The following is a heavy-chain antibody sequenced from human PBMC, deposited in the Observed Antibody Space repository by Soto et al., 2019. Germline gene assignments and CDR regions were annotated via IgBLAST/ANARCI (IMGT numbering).Heavy chain of an antibody. Sequence: HPRGYRRLSCAASRFTLISYEMNWVRQATGTGLEGVSYISSSGSTLYSADSMKGRFTISRDNAKNSLALQINSLRAEDTDVYYCVVFAVLAWGQGTLVTVSS. CDR1: RFTLISYE. J-gene: IGHJ5*02. CDR2: ISSSGSTL. CDR3: VVFAVLA. V-gene: IGHV3-48*03. D-gene: IGHD6-19*01.